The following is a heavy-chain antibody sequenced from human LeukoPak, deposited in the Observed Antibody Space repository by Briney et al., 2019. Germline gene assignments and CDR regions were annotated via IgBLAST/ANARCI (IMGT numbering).Heavy chain of an antibody. V-gene: IGHV4-4*02. CDR1: GFTFSSYAM. CDR2: IFHSGST. Sequence: GSLRLSCAASGFTFSSYAMSWVRQSPGKGLEWIGEIFHSGSTNYNPSLKSRVTIPVDKSKSQFSLKLSSVTAADTAVYYCARVRYDSSGYYEVYYYGMDVWGQGTTVTVSS. J-gene: IGHJ6*02. D-gene: IGHD3-22*01. CDR3: ARVRYDSSGYYEVYYYGMDV.